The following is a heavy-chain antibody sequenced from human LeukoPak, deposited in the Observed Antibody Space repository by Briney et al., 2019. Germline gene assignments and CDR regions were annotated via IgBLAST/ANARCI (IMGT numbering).Heavy chain of an antibody. CDR1: GYSFTSYW. Sequence: GESRKISCKGSGYSFTSYWIGWVRQMPGKGLEWMGIIYPGDSDTRYSPSFQGQVTISADKSISTAYLQWSSLKASDTAMYYCARRLPRGYSGYDPYYFDYWGQGTLVTVSS. CDR3: ARRLPRGYSGYDPYYFDY. CDR2: IYPGDSDT. J-gene: IGHJ4*02. D-gene: IGHD5-12*01. V-gene: IGHV5-51*01.